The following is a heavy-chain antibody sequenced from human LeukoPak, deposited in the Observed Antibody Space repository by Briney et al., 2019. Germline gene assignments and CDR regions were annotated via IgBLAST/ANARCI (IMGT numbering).Heavy chain of an antibody. J-gene: IGHJ4*02. V-gene: IGHV4-59*01. CDR3: ARGWYGAFDY. CDR1: GGSISSYY. D-gene: IGHD3-10*01. Sequence: SETLSLTCTVSGGSISSYYWSWIRQPPRKGLEWIGYIHYTGSTNYNPSLKSRVTISVDTSKNQFSLRLSSVTAADTAVYYCARGWYGAFDYWGQGTLVTVSS. CDR2: IHYTGST.